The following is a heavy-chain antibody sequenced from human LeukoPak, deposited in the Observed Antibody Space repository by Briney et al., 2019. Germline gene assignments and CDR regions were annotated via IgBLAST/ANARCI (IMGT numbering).Heavy chain of an antibody. CDR1: GFTFSSYW. D-gene: IGHD3-10*01. V-gene: IGHV3-15*05. Sequence: GGSLRLSCAASGFTFSSYWMSWVRQAPGKGLEWVGRIKSQSEGATILYAAPVKARFTISRDDSQNTLYLQMNSLQTEDTAVYYCTRGPLVYAMDVWGQGTTVTVSS. CDR2: IKSQSEGATI. CDR3: TRGPLVYAMDV. J-gene: IGHJ6*02.